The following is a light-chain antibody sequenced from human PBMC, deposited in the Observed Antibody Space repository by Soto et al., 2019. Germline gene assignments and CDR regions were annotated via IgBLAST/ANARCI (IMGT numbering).Light chain of an antibody. J-gene: IGLJ1*01. V-gene: IGLV2-14*03. Sequence: QSVLTQPASVSGSPGQSITISCTGTSSDIGAFTFVSWYQQHPGKVPKLMIFDVNRRPSGVSDRFSGSKSGNTASLTISGLQAEDEGDYYCRSYTSSSTHVFGSGTKVTVL. CDR1: SSDIGAFTF. CDR3: RSYTSSSTHV. CDR2: DVN.